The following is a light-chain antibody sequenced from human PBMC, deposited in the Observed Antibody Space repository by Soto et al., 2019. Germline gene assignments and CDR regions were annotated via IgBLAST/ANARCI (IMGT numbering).Light chain of an antibody. V-gene: IGLV1-40*01. J-gene: IGLJ2*01. CDR3: QAYDSSLRGV. CDR2: VNS. CDR1: SSNIGAGYN. Sequence: QSVLTQPPSVSGAPGQRVTISCTGSSSNIGAGYNVHWYQQLPGTAPKLLIYVNSNRPSGVPDRCSGSKSGTSASLAITGLQAEDEADYYCQAYDSSLRGVFGGGTKLTVL.